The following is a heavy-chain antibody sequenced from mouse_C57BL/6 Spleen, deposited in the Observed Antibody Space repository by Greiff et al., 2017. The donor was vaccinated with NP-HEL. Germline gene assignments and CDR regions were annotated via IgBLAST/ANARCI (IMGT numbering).Heavy chain of an antibody. CDR1: GYTFTDYN. V-gene: IGHV1-18*01. CDR2: INPNNGGT. J-gene: IGHJ2*01. CDR3: ARTIYYGSSFYYFDY. D-gene: IGHD1-1*01. Sequence: EVQLQQSGPELVKPGASVKIPCKASGYTFTDYNMDWVKQSHGKSLEWIGDINPNNGGTIYNQKFKGKATLTVDKSSSTAYMELRSLTSEDTAVYYCARTIYYGSSFYYFDYWGQGTTLTVSS.